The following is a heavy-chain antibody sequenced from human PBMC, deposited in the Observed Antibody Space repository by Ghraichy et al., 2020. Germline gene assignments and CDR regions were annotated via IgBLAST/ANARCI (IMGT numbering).Heavy chain of an antibody. J-gene: IGHJ4*02. CDR1: GFTFSSYW. V-gene: IGHV3-7*01. CDR3: ARDPTFNWGY. Sequence: GGSLRLSCTASGFTFSSYWMSWVRQAPGKGLEWVANIKRDGSDKYYVDSVKGRFTIFRDNAKNSLYLQMNSLRAEDTAIYYCARDPTFNWGYWGQGTRVTVSS. D-gene: IGHD7-27*01. CDR2: IKRDGSDK.